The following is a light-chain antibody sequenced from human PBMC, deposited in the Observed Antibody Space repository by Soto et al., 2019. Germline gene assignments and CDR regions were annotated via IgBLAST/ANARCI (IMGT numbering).Light chain of an antibody. CDR2: EVT. CDR3: SSYAGSNNYV. CDR1: SSDVGGYNY. V-gene: IGLV2-8*01. J-gene: IGLJ1*01. Sequence: QSALTQPPSASGSPGQSVTISCTGTSSDVGGYNYVSWYQQHPGKAPKLMIYEVTKRPSGVPDRFSGSKSGNTGSLTVSGVQSEDEADYYCSSYAGSNNYVVGNGTKLTVL.